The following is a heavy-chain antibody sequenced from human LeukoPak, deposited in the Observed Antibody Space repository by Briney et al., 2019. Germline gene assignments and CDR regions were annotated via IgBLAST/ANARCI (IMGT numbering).Heavy chain of an antibody. J-gene: IGHJ6*03. V-gene: IGHV4-38-2*02. CDR3: ARDDYGDFYYYYYMDV. Sequence: SETLSLTCAVTGYSIASGYYWGWIRQPPGKGLEWIGSIYHSGSTYYTPSLKSRVTISVDTSKNQFSLKLSSVTAADTAVYYCARDDYGDFYYYYYMDVWGKGTTVTVSS. CDR2: IYHSGST. CDR1: GYSIASGYY. D-gene: IGHD4-17*01.